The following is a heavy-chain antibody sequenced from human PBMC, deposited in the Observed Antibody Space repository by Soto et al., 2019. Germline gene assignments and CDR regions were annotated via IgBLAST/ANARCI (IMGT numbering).Heavy chain of an antibody. D-gene: IGHD6-19*01. CDR3: ARDQGVDSSGWQYYYYGMDV. V-gene: IGHV1-3*01. CDR1: GYTFTSYA. J-gene: IGHJ6*02. CDR2: INAGNGNT. Sequence: VASVKVSCKASGYTFTSYAMHWVRQAPGQRLEWMGWINAGNGNTKYSQKFQGRVTITRDTSASTAYMELSSLRSEDTAVYYCARDQGVDSSGWQYYYYGMDVWGQGTTVTVPS.